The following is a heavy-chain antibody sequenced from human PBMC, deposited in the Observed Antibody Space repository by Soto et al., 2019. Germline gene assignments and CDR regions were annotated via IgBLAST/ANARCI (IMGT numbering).Heavy chain of an antibody. Sequence: APVKVSCKASGYTFTSYGISWVRQAPGQGLGWMGWISSYNGNTNYAQKLQGRVIMTTDTSTSTAYMELRSLRSDDTAVYYGARMGFSTAMANYYYYGMDVWGQGTTVTVSS. D-gene: IGHD5-18*01. CDR1: GYTFTSYG. CDR2: ISSYNGNT. CDR3: ARMGFSTAMANYYYYGMDV. J-gene: IGHJ6*02. V-gene: IGHV1-18*01.